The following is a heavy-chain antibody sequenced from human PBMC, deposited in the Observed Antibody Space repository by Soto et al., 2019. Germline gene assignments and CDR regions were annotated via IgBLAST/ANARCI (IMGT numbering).Heavy chain of an antibody. Sequence: PSETLSLTCTVSGGSISSYYWSWIRQPPGKGLEWIGYIYYSGSTNYNPSLKSRVTISVDTSKNQFSLKLSSVTAADTAVYYCARHPGSSLWFGDSVFAYWGQGTLVTVSS. CDR3: ARHPGSSLWFGDSVFAY. V-gene: IGHV4-59*08. D-gene: IGHD3-10*01. CDR1: GGSISSYY. CDR2: IYYSGST. J-gene: IGHJ4*02.